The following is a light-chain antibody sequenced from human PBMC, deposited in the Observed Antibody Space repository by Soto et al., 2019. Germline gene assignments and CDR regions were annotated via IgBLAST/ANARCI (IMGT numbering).Light chain of an antibody. CDR1: QSVRRSY. CDR2: NAS. Sequence: EIVLTQSPGTLSLSPGERATLSCRASQSVRRSYLAWYQQKPGQAPRFLIYNASSRATGIPDRFSGSGSGTDFTLTISRLEPEDFAVYYCQQYGSSPPTCGQGTKVEIK. CDR3: QQYGSSPPT. V-gene: IGKV3-20*01. J-gene: IGKJ1*01.